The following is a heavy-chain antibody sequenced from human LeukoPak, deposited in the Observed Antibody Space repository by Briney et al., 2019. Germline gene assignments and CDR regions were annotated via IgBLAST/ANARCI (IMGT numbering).Heavy chain of an antibody. CDR3: ARQAGSTWEYNWFDP. V-gene: IGHV4-39*01. CDR2: IFHRATSYYSWTC. J-gene: IGHJ5*02. CDR1: GGSISSSDYY. Sequence: SETLSLTCTFSGGSISSSDYYWRCLRQPPGKGLEWIGTIFHRATSYYSWTCYFNASLKSRVTLSVDTHKTQFSLKMKSVTAADTAVYYCARQAGSTWEYNWFDPWGQGTLVTVSS. D-gene: IGHD6-13*01.